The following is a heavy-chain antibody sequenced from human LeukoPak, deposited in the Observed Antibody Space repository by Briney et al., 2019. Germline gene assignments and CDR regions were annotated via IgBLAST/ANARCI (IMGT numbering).Heavy chain of an antibody. CDR1: GGSVSSGSYY. J-gene: IGHJ5*02. CDR3: ARMTTVAWFDP. D-gene: IGHD4-23*01. Sequence: SQTLSLTCTVSGGSVSSGSYYWSWIRQPPGKGLEWIGYIYYSGSTNYNPSLKSRVTISVDTSKNQFSLKLSSVTAADTAVYYCARMTTVAWFDPWGQGTLVAVSS. V-gene: IGHV4-61*01. CDR2: IYYSGST.